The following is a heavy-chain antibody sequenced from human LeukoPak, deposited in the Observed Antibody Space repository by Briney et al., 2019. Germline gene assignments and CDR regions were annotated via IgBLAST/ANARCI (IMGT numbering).Heavy chain of an antibody. Sequence: GGSLRLSCAASGFTFSSYWMYWVLQAPGKGLVWVSRINSDGTSTTYAESVKGRFTISRDNAKNTLYLQMNSLRAEDTAVYYCAKPSSGWYLFDYWGQGTLVTVSS. J-gene: IGHJ4*02. CDR2: INSDGTST. CDR3: AKPSSGWYLFDY. D-gene: IGHD6-19*01. CDR1: GFTFSSYW. V-gene: IGHV3-74*03.